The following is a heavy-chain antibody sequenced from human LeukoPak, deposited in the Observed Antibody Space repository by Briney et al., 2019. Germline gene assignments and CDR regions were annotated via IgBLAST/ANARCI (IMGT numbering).Heavy chain of an antibody. CDR1: GGSLSSYY. J-gene: IGHJ4*02. D-gene: IGHD1-26*01. CDR2: IYYSGST. V-gene: IGHV4-59*08. Sequence: SETLSLTCTVSGGSLSSYYWSWIRQPPGKGLEWIGYIYYSGSTNYNPSLKSRVTISVDTSKNQFSLKLSSVTAADTAVYYCARRPGSRVAGFDYWGQGTLVTVSS. CDR3: ARRPGSRVAGFDY.